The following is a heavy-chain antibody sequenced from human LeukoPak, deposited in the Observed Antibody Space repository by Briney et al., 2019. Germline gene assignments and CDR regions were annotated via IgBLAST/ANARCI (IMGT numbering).Heavy chain of an antibody. CDR2: ISSSGSTI. CDR1: GFTFSSYE. D-gene: IGHD3-10*01. Sequence: GGSLRLSCAASGFTFSSYEMNWVRQAPGKGLEWVSYISSSGSTIYYADSVNGRFTISRDNAKNSLYLQMNSLRAEDTAVYYCARAYPELLWFGEQDYYFDYWGQGTLVTVSS. V-gene: IGHV3-48*03. J-gene: IGHJ4*02. CDR3: ARAYPELLWFGEQDYYFDY.